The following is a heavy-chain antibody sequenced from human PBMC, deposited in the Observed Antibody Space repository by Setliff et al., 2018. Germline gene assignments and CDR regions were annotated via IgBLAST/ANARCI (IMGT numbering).Heavy chain of an antibody. CDR1: GASLNSGTYY. J-gene: IGHJ4*02. CDR2: IYYRGDT. V-gene: IGHV4-39*07. D-gene: IGHD6-19*01. Sequence: SETLSLTCTVSGASLNSGTYYWGWIRQPPGKGLEWIGRIYYRGDTYYNPSLKGRLTMSVDTSKNQFSLKLSSVTAADTAVYYCARGRAGHSGHWGQGTLVTVSS. CDR3: ARGRAGHSGH.